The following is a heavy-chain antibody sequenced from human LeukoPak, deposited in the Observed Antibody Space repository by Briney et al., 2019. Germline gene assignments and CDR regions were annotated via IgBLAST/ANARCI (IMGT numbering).Heavy chain of an antibody. CDR3: ARVDYDSSGYYGTGYYYYMDV. D-gene: IGHD3-22*01. V-gene: IGHV3-21*01. CDR2: ISSSSSYI. J-gene: IGHJ6*03. CDR1: GFTFSSYS. Sequence: GGSLRLSCAASGFTFSSYSMNWVRQAPGKGLEWVSSISSSSSYIYYADSVKGRFTISRDNAKNSLYLQMNSLRAEDTAVYYCARVDYDSSGYYGTGYYYYMDVWGKGTTVTVSS.